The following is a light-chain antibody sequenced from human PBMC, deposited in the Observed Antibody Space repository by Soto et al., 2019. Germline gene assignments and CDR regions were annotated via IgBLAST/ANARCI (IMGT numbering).Light chain of an antibody. CDR3: QHYNNWPFT. V-gene: IGKV3-15*01. CDR2: AAS. Sequence: EIVVTQSPATLSVSPGERATLSCRASQAVSSNLAWYQQKPGQAPRLLIYAASTRAAGIPDRFSGSGSGTGFTLTITSLQSEDFAVYYCQHYNNWPFTFGPGTKVDIK. J-gene: IGKJ3*01. CDR1: QAVSSN.